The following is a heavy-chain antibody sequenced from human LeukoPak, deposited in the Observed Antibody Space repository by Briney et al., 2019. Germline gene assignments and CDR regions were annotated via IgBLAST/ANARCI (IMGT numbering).Heavy chain of an antibody. CDR3: AKDDRDYYDSGGYYY. CDR2: ISGSGGST. CDR1: GFTFSSYA. J-gene: IGHJ4*02. V-gene: IGHV3-23*01. D-gene: IGHD3-22*01. Sequence: GGSLRLSCAASGFTFSSYAMSWVRQAPGKGLEWVSAISGSGGSTYYADSVKGRFTISRDNSKNTLYLQMNSLRAEDTAVYYCAKDDRDYYDSGGYYYWGQGTLVTVSS.